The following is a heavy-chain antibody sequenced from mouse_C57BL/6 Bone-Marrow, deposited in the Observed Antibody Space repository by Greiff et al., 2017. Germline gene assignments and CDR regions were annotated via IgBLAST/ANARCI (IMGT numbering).Heavy chain of an antibody. CDR3: ARDYYGNYYAMDY. CDR2: INPNNGGT. CDR1: GYTFTDYN. Sequence: EVQLQQSGPELVKPGASVKISCKASGYTFTDYNMDWVKQSHGKSLEWIGDINPNNGGTIYNQKFKGKATLTVDKSSSTAYMELRSLTSEDTAVYYGARDYYGNYYAMDYWGQGTSVTVSS. V-gene: IGHV1-18*01. D-gene: IGHD1-1*01. J-gene: IGHJ4*01.